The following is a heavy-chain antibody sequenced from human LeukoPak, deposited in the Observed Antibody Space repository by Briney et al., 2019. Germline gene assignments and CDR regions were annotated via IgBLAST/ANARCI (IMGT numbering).Heavy chain of an antibody. V-gene: IGHV1-46*01. Sequence: ASVKVSCKASGYTFTNDYLHWVRQAPGQGLEWMGMIYPRDGSTSYAQNFQGRVTVTRDTSTTTVHMELRGLRSEDTAVYYCARDQEGFDYWGQGTVVTVSS. CDR2: IYPRDGST. CDR3: ARDQEGFDY. CDR1: GYTFTNDY. J-gene: IGHJ4*02.